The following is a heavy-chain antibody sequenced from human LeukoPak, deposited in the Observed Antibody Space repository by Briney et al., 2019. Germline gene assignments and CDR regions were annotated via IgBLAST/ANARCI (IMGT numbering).Heavy chain of an antibody. D-gene: IGHD2-15*01. V-gene: IGHV4-39*07. CDR1: GGSISSSSYY. CDR3: ARDRKYEDYGMDV. CDR2: IYYSGST. J-gene: IGHJ6*02. Sequence: SETLSLACTVSGGSISSSSYYWGWIRQPPGKGLEWIGSIYYSGSTYYNPSLKSRVTISVDTSKNQFSLKLSSVTAADTAVYYCARDRKYEDYGMDVWGQGTTVTVSS.